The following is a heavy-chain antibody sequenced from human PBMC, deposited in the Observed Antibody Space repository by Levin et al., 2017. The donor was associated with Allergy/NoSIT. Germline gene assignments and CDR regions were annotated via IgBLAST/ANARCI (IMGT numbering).Heavy chain of an antibody. D-gene: IGHD6-19*01. CDR3: ATRSVAAPK. CDR2: MYSGGST. CDR1: GFTVGNNH. Sequence: GGSLRLSCASSGFTVGNNHMNWVRQAPGKGLEWVSLMYSGGSTRYADSVKGRFTISRDSSKNTLYLQMDSLRADDTAVYYCATRSVAAPKWGRGTPVTVSS. V-gene: IGHV3-66*01. J-gene: IGHJ4*02.